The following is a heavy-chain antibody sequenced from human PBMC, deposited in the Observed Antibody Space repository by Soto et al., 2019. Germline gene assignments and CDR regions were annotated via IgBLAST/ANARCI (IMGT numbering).Heavy chain of an antibody. V-gene: IGHV3-7*05. CDR1: GFTFSSYW. J-gene: IGHJ6*02. D-gene: IGHD6-6*01. CDR3: ASDRRAARSHYYYYGMDV. Sequence: GGSLRLSCAASGFTFSSYWMSWVRQAPGKGLEWVANIKQDGSEKYYVDSVKGRFTISRDNAKNSLYLQMNSLRAEDTAVYYCASDRRAARSHYYYYGMDVWGQGTTVTVSS. CDR2: IKQDGSEK.